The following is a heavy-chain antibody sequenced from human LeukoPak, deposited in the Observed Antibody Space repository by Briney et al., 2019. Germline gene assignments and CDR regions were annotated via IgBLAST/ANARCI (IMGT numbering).Heavy chain of an antibody. J-gene: IGHJ4*02. CDR2: INHSGST. CDR3: ARKVIAAAGTRGFDY. CDR1: GGSFSGYY. Sequence: SETLSLTCAVYGGSFSGYYWSWIRQPPGKGLEWIGEINHSGSTNYNPSLKSRVTISVDTSKNQFSLTLSSVTAADTAVYYCARKVIAAAGTRGFDYWGQGTLVTVSS. D-gene: IGHD6-13*01. V-gene: IGHV4-34*01.